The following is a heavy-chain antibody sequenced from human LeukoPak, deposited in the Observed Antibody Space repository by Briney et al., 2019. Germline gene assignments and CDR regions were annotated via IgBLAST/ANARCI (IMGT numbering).Heavy chain of an antibody. CDR2: ISSSGSTI. J-gene: IGHJ6*03. Sequence: GGSLRLSCAASGFTFSSYEMNWVRQAPGKGLEWVSYISSSGSTIYYADSVKGRFTISRDNAKNSLYLQMNSLRAEDTAVYYCARDPYSGSYSAYYYYYMDVWGKGTTVTVSS. V-gene: IGHV3-48*03. D-gene: IGHD1-26*01. CDR3: ARDPYSGSYSAYYYYYMDV. CDR1: GFTFSSYE.